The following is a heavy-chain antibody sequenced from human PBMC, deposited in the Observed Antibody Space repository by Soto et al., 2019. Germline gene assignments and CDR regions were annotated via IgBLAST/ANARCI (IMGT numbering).Heavy chain of an antibody. D-gene: IGHD4-4*01. V-gene: IGHV4-31*03. CDR1: GGSISSGGYY. CDR2: IYYSGST. CDR3: STGDDYSNFY. Sequence: SETLSLTCTVSGGSISSGGYYWSWIRQHPGKGLEWIGYIYYSGSTYYNPSLKSRVTISVDTSKNQFSLNLSSMNAADTAVYYCSTGDDYSNFYWGQGTLVTVSS. J-gene: IGHJ4*02.